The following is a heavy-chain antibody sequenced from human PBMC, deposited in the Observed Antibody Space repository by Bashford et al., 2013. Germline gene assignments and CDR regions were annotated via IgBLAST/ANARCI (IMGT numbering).Heavy chain of an antibody. CDR3: ARGEGSIVVVVAATPLAYYFDY. D-gene: IGHD2-15*01. V-gene: IGHV3-13*01. J-gene: IGHJ4*02. Sequence: GGPVRLSCAASGFTFSSYDMHWVRQATGKGLEWVSAIGTAGDTYYPGSVKGRFTISRENAKNSLYLQMNSSVTAADTAVYYCARGEGSIVVVVAATPLAYYFDYWGQGTLVTVSS. CDR2: IGTAGDT. CDR1: GFTFSSYD.